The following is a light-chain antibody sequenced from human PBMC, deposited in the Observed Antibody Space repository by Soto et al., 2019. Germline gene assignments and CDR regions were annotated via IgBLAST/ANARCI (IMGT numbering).Light chain of an antibody. V-gene: IGKV3-20*01. CDR1: QSVSNNY. CDR3: QQYSSLWT. CDR2: GAS. J-gene: IGKJ1*01. Sequence: EIVLTQSPGTLSLSPGESATLSCRTSQSVSNNYLAWYQQKPGQAPRLLIYGASSRATGIPDRFSGSGSGTDFTLSISRLEPEDFAVYYCQQYSSLWTFGQGTKVEIK.